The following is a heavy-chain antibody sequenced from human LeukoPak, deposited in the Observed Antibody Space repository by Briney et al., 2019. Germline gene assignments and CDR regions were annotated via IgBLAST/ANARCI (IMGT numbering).Heavy chain of an antibody. J-gene: IGHJ4*02. D-gene: IGHD1-26*01. CDR1: GFTFSNYA. Sequence: GGSLRLSCAASGFTFSNYAMSWVRQGPGKGLEWVPGISGSDNKTYYADSVKGLFTISRDNSKSTLFLQMNSLRADDTAIYYCAKVGAGTWYFDYWGQRTLV. CDR2: ISGSDNKT. V-gene: IGHV3-23*01. CDR3: AKVGAGTWYFDY.